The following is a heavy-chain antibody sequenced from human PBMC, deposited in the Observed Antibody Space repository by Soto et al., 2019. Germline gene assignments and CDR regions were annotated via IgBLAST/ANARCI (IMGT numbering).Heavy chain of an antibody. CDR1: GESFSGYY. CDR2: INHSGIP. Sequence: QVQLQQWGAGLLKPSETLSLTCAVYGESFSGYYWTWIRQPPGKGLEWIGEINHSGIPNYNPSLKSRVTISVDTSKNQFSLKLTSVTAADAAIYYCARGLRNCNYEGGLHYWGQGTLVTVSS. J-gene: IGHJ4*02. CDR3: ARGLRNCNYEGGLHY. V-gene: IGHV4-34*01. D-gene: IGHD1-7*01.